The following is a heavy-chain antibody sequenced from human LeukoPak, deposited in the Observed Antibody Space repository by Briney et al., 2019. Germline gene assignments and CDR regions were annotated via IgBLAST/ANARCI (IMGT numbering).Heavy chain of an antibody. CDR3: ARGPTYYYDSSGYLGVYRPFDI. Sequence: GASVKVSCKASGYTFTGYYMHWVRQAPGQGLEWMGWINPNSGGTNYAQKFQGRVTMTRDTSISTAYMELSRLRSDDTAVYYCARGPTYYYDSSGYLGVYRPFDIWGQGTMVTVSS. CDR1: GYTFTGYY. D-gene: IGHD3-22*01. CDR2: INPNSGGT. J-gene: IGHJ3*02. V-gene: IGHV1-2*02.